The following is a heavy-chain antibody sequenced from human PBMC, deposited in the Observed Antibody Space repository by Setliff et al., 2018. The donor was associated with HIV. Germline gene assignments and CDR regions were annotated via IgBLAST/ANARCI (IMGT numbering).Heavy chain of an antibody. V-gene: IGHV4-39*01. CDR1: GGSISSGSYY. CDR3: ARHVNWSGPYYYNYYYIDV. CDR2: ISYSGST. J-gene: IGHJ6*03. Sequence: PSETLSLTCTVSGGSISSGSYYWSWIRQPPGKGLEWIGSISYSGSTAYKWSLKSRVTISVASSKSQFSLSLRSVTAADTAVYYCARHVNWSGPYYYNYYYIDVWGQGATVTVSS. D-gene: IGHD3-3*01.